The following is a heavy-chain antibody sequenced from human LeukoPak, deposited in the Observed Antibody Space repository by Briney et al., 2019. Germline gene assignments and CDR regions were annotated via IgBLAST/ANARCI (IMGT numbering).Heavy chain of an antibody. Sequence: PGRSLRLSCAASGFTFSSYGMHWVRQAPGKGLEWVAVIWYDGSNKYYADSVKGRFTISRDNSKNTLYLQMNSLRAEDTAVYYCARDGGYSYGCCLDYWGQGTLVTVSS. J-gene: IGHJ4*02. CDR3: ARDGGYSYGCCLDY. V-gene: IGHV3-33*01. CDR2: IWYDGSNK. D-gene: IGHD5-18*01. CDR1: GFTFSSYG.